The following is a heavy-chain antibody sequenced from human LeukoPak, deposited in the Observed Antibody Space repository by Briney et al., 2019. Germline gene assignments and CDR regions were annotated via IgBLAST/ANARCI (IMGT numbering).Heavy chain of an antibody. CDR3: ARDSTSYSSSIYFQH. J-gene: IGHJ1*01. Sequence: ASVKVSCKASGYTFTNYYIHWVRQAPGQGLEWMGWINPNTGGTNYAQKFQGRVTMTRDTSISTAYMELSRLRSDDTAVYYCARDSTSYSSSIYFQHWGQGTLVTVSS. CDR2: INPNTGGT. V-gene: IGHV1-2*02. CDR1: GYTFTNYY. D-gene: IGHD6-13*01.